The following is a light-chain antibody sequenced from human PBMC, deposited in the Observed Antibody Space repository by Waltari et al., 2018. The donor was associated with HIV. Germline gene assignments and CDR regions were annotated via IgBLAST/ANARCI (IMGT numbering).Light chain of an antibody. Sequence: EIVLTQSPESLTVSLGDRATINCKTSQSVFSASSNASSLVLYQQKSGQPPKLLIYWASARASGIPGRFGGGGAGTNFILTITDLQAEDAALYYCQQSLGLPLTFGGGTRVQIK. V-gene: IGKV4-1*01. CDR2: WAS. CDR3: QQSLGLPLT. CDR1: QSVFSASSNASS. J-gene: IGKJ4*01.